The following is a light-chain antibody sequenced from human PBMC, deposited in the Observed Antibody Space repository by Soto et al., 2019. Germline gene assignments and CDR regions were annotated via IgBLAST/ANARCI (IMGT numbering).Light chain of an antibody. CDR1: SSDLGGYNY. Sequence: QSVLTQPASVSGSPGQSITVSCTGTSSDLGGYNYVSWYQHHPGKAPKLMIYEVSNRPSGVSNRFSGSKPGNTASLTISWLQAEDEGDYYCSSYTSRDTLVFGTGNKVTVL. CDR2: EVS. J-gene: IGLJ1*01. CDR3: SSYTSRDTLV. V-gene: IGLV2-14*01.